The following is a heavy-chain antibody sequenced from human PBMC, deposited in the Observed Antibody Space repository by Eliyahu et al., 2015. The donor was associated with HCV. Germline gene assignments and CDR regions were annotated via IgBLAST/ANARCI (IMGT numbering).Heavy chain of an antibody. J-gene: IGHJ4*02. CDR2: ISDSGHRT. Sequence: EVQLLESGGGLVQPGGSLRLSCAASGFSFGTYDLSWVRQAPGKGLEWVSGISDSGHRTDYTDSAKGRFTMSRDNFKNTLYLQMNSLRVEDTAVYYCVKVLTSGENWGQGTLVTVSS. CDR3: VKVLTSGEN. V-gene: IGHV3-23*01. CDR1: GFSFGTYD. D-gene: IGHD6-19*01.